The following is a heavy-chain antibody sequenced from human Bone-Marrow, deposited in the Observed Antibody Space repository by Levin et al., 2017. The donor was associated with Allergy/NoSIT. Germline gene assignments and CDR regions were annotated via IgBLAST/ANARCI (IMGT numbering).Heavy chain of an antibody. Sequence: AGGSLRLSCVISGFIFDYAMHWVRQTAGGGLEWVSGISANNDMLDYADSVKGRFTISRDNAKKSLFLQMDNLRPEDSALYYCAVSTGSYYSVFEYWGQGALVTVSS. CDR3: AVSTGSYYSVFEY. J-gene: IGHJ4*02. CDR1: GFIFDYA. V-gene: IGHV3-9*01. CDR2: ISANNDML. D-gene: IGHD1-26*01.